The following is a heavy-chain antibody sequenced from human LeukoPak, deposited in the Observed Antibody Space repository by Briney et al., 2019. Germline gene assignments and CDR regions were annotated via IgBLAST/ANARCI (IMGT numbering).Heavy chain of an antibody. CDR3: VAHFDWLLRENWYFDL. CDR1: GFTFDDYA. D-gene: IGHD3-9*01. J-gene: IGHJ2*01. Sequence: PGGSLGLSCAASGFTFDDYAMHWVRQAPGKGLEWVSGISWNSGSIGYADSVKGRFTISRDNAKNSLYLQMNSLRAEDTALYYCVAHFDWLLRENWYFDLWGRGTLVTVSS. V-gene: IGHV3-9*01. CDR2: ISWNSGSI.